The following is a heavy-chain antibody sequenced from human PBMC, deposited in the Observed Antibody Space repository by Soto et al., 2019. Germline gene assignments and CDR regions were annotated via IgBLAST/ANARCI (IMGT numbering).Heavy chain of an antibody. J-gene: IGHJ4*02. CDR3: ERGGATVTTDYFDY. CDR2: INHSGST. Sequence: SETLSLTCAVYGGSFSGYYWSWIRQPPGKGLEWIGEINHSGSTNYNPTLKSRVTISVDTSKNQFSLKLTSVTAADTDVYYCERGGATVTTDYFDYWGQGTLVTVSS. CDR1: GGSFSGYY. D-gene: IGHD4-4*01. V-gene: IGHV4-34*01.